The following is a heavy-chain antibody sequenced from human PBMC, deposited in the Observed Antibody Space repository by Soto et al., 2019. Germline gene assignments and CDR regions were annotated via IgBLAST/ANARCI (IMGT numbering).Heavy chain of an antibody. J-gene: IGHJ5*02. V-gene: IGHV4-30-4*01. CDR1: GGSISSGDYY. CDR2: IYYSGST. Sequence: ASETLSLTCTVSGGSISSGDYYWSWIRQPPGKGLEWIGYIYYSGSTYYNPSLKSRVTISVDTSKNQFSLKLSSVTAADTAVYYCARDREYCSGGSCYDWFDPWGQGTQVTVSS. CDR3: ARDREYCSGGSCYDWFDP. D-gene: IGHD2-15*01.